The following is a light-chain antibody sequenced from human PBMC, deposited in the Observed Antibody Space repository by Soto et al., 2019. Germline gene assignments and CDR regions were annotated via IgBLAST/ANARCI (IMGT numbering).Light chain of an antibody. CDR1: ETVRTN. CDR2: GAS. J-gene: IGKJ2*01. V-gene: IGKV3-15*01. Sequence: IVMTQSPVTLSVSPGERVTLSCRASETVRTNLAWFQQKPGQTPRLLIFGASTRATGIPTRFTGSGSETEFTLTIDSLQSEDLAVYYCQQYYNWPAYTFGQETKLE. CDR3: QQYYNWPAYT.